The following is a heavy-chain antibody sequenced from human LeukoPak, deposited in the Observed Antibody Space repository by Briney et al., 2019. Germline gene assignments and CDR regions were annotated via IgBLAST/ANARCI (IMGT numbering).Heavy chain of an antibody. CDR3: ARLGYSVSWTDC. J-gene: IGHJ4*02. Sequence: PSETLSLTCTVSGGSISSTSHYWGWIRQPPGKGLEWLGSIYYSGSTYYNLSLKSRVTISVDTSKNQFSLRLSSVTAADMAVYFCARLGYSVSWTDCWGQGTLVTVSS. V-gene: IGHV4-39*01. CDR2: IYYSGST. CDR1: GGSISSTSHY. D-gene: IGHD6-13*01.